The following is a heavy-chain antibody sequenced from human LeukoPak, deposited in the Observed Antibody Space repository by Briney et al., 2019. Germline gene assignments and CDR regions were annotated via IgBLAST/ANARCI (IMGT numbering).Heavy chain of an antibody. Sequence: NPSETLSLTCSVSGGSISSSRSYWGWIRQTPGKGLEWVGSIYYNGYTYYNPSFKSRFSMSVDTAKNQISLILTSVTAADTAVYYCSREGYSCPNWFDTWGQGTLVTVSS. CDR1: GGSISSSRSY. J-gene: IGHJ5*02. CDR2: IYYNGYT. D-gene: IGHD4-11*01. CDR3: SREGYSCPNWFDT. V-gene: IGHV4-39*07.